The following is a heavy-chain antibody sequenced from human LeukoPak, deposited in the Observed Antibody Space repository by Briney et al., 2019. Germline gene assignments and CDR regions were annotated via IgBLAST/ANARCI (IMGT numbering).Heavy chain of an antibody. Sequence: PGGSLRLSCAASGFTFLTYAMNWVRQAPGEGLEWVAGISGGSGSTYYADSVKGRFTVSRDNSKSTLYLQMNSRRAADTAVYYCAKGFSTYVYNWFDPWGQGTLVTVSS. J-gene: IGHJ5*02. CDR3: AKGFSTYVYNWFDP. CDR1: GFTFLTYA. D-gene: IGHD3-16*01. V-gene: IGHV3-23*01. CDR2: ISGGSGST.